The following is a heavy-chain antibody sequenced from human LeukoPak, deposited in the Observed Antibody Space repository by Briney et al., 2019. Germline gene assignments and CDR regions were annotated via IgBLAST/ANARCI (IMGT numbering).Heavy chain of an antibody. CDR1: GYTFTSYG. Sequence: ASVKVSCKASGYTFTSYGISWVRRAPGQGLEWMGWISAYNGNTNYAQKLQGRVTMTTDTSTSTAYMELSSLRSEDTAVYYCASATLRCSGGSCYEMDVWGKGTTVTVSS. CDR2: ISAYNGNT. J-gene: IGHJ6*04. D-gene: IGHD2-15*01. V-gene: IGHV1-18*01. CDR3: ASATLRCSGGSCYEMDV.